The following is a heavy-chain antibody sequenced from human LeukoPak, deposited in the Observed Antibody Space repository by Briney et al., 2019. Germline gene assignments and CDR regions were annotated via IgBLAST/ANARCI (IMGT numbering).Heavy chain of an antibody. V-gene: IGHV3-53*01. Sequence: GRSLRLSCAASGFTVSSNYMSWVRQAPGKGLEWVSVIYSGGSTYYADSVKGRFTISRDNSKNTLYLQMNSLRAEDTAVYYCARDTRLMVHGVPPYYYYYMDVRGKGTTVTVSS. J-gene: IGHJ6*03. CDR1: GFTVSSNY. CDR3: ARDTRLMVHGVPPYYYYYMDV. CDR2: IYSGGST. D-gene: IGHD3-10*01.